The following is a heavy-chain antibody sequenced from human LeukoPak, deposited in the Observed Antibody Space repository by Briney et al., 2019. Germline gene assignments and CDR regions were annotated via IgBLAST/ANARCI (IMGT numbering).Heavy chain of an antibody. Sequence: ETLSLTCTVSGGSISSTTYYWGWIRQPPGKGLEWVSSISSSSSYIYYADSVKGRFTISRDNAKNSLYLQMNSLRAEDTAVYYCARDLLGYYDSSGYPDYWGQGTLVTVSS. CDR1: GGSISSTT. CDR3: ARDLLGYYDSSGYPDY. CDR2: ISSSSSYI. D-gene: IGHD3-22*01. V-gene: IGHV3-21*01. J-gene: IGHJ4*02.